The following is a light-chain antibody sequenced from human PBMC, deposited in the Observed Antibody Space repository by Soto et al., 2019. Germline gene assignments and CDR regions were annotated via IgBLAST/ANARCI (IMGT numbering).Light chain of an antibody. Sequence: DIQVTQSPSTLCASVLDRCTITCRASQNIERWLAWYQQKPGKAPKLLLYDVSSLESGVPSRFSGSGSGTEFILTINGLQPDDFATYFCQQFKSGTWTFGQGTKVDIK. CDR1: QNIERW. V-gene: IGKV1-5*01. CDR2: DVS. CDR3: QQFKSGTWT. J-gene: IGKJ1*01.